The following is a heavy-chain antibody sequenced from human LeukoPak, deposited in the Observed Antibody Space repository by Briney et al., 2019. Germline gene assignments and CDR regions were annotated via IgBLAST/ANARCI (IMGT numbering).Heavy chain of an antibody. CDR3: AIRMVRGVPFDN. D-gene: IGHD3-10*01. CDR1: GFTFSSYG. J-gene: IGHJ4*01. Sequence: PGGSLRLSCAASGFTFSSYGMSWVRQAPGKGLEWVSAISGSGGSTYYADSVKGRFTISRDNSKNTLYLQMNSLRAEDTAVYYCAIRMVRGVPFDNWGHGTLVTVPS. CDR2: ISGSGGST. V-gene: IGHV3-23*01.